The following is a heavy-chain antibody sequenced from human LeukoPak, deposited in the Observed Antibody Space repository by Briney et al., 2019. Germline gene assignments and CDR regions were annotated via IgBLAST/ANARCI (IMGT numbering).Heavy chain of an antibody. CDR3: ARAPVIVVVPAAIRGIYWFDP. CDR2: INPNSGGT. V-gene: IGHV1-2*02. CDR1: GYTFTGYY. D-gene: IGHD2-2*01. J-gene: IGHJ5*02. Sequence: SVKVSCKASGYTFTGYYMHWVRQAPGQGLEWRGWINPNSGGTNYAQKFQGRVTMTRDTSISTAYMELSRLRSDDTAVYYCARAPVIVVVPAAIRGIYWFDPWGQGTLVTVSS.